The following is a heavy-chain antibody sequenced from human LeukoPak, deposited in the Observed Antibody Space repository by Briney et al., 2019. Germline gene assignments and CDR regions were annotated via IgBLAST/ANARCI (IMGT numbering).Heavy chain of an antibody. CDR2: IQYDGSNK. D-gene: IGHD6-19*01. V-gene: IGHV3-30*02. J-gene: IGHJ4*02. CDR1: GFTFGDYA. Sequence: PGGSLRLSCTASGFTFGDYAMSWARQAPGKGLEWVAFIQYDGSNKYYADSVKGRFTISRDNSKNTLYLQMNSLRAEDTAVYYCARIAVAGFDYWGQGTLVTVSS. CDR3: ARIAVAGFDY.